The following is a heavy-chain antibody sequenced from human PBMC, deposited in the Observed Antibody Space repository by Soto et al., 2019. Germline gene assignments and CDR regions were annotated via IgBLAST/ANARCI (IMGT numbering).Heavy chain of an antibody. CDR2: IYYSGST. CDR3: ARAATNMVQFDY. J-gene: IGHJ4*02. V-gene: IGHV4-59*01. CDR1: GGSINSYF. D-gene: IGHD3-10*01. Sequence: SETLSLTCTVSGGSINSYFWSGIRQSPGKGLDWIGHIYYSGSTSYSPSLKSRVSISVDTSKNQFSLEVHSVTAADTAVYYCARAATNMVQFDYWGQGTLVTVSS.